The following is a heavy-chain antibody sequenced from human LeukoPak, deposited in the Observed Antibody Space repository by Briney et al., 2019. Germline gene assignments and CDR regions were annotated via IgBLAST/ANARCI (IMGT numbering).Heavy chain of an antibody. CDR2: ISSSGSTI. Sequence: GGSLRLSCAASGFTFSSYEMNWVRQAPGKGMDWVSYISSSGSTIYYADSVKGRFTISRDNAKNSLYLQMNSLRAEDTAVYYCARCEALRGVLFDYWGQGTLVTVSS. J-gene: IGHJ4*02. D-gene: IGHD3-10*01. CDR1: GFTFSSYE. V-gene: IGHV3-48*03. CDR3: ARCEALRGVLFDY.